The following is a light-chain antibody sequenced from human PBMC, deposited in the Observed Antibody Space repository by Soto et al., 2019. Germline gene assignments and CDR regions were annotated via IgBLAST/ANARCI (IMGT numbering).Light chain of an antibody. CDR3: QQGGNWPLT. J-gene: IGKJ5*01. CDR1: QSVSSH. Sequence: EIVLTQSPATLSLAPWERATVSCRASQSVSSHLAWYQQKRGQAPRLLIYDASSRASGIPARFSGSGSGTDFTLTISSLELEDFAVYYCQQGGNWPLTLGQGTRLEIK. V-gene: IGKV3-11*01. CDR2: DAS.